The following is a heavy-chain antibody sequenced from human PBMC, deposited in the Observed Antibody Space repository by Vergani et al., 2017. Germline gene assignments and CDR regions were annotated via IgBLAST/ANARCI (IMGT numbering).Heavy chain of an antibody. CDR3: ARSRAEPPGIYLFDY. V-gene: IGHV4-59*11. Sequence: QEQLQESGPGLVKPSETLSLTCTVSGGSIRSHYWSWIRQPPGKGLEWIGYIYYTGSTKYNPSLKSRVTMSVDTSKNQFSLNLSSVTAADTAMYYCARSRAEPPGIYLFDYWGQGTLVTVSS. J-gene: IGHJ4*02. CDR1: GGSIRSHY. CDR2: IYYTGST. D-gene: IGHD1-14*01.